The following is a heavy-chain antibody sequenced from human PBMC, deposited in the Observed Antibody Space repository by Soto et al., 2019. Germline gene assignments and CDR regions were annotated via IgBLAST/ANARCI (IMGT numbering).Heavy chain of an antibody. J-gene: IGHJ4*02. D-gene: IGHD1-26*01. CDR2: INSDGTTI. CDR1: GFTFSTSW. CDR3: TRAGSYRFDY. V-gene: IGHV3-74*01. Sequence: EVQLVESGGYLIQPGGSLRISCAASGFTFSTSWMHWVRQTPGEGLAWVSRINSDGTTINYADSVKGRFTISRDNAKNTLYLQRNSLRADDTAVYYCTRAGSYRFDYWGQGTLVTVSS.